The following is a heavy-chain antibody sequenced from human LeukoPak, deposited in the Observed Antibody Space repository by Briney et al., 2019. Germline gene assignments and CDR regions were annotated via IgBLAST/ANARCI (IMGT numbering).Heavy chain of an antibody. D-gene: IGHD3-22*01. J-gene: IGHJ3*01. CDR1: GLTFSSYG. V-gene: IGHV3-30*02. CDR2: IRYDGCNK. CDR3: AKDSRCYYDSSHFDV. Sequence: GGSLRLSCAASGLTFSSYGMQWVRHAPDKGREWVAFIRYDGCNKYYADSVEGRFTISRHNSKNTLYLQMNGLGAEDTAVYYWAKDSRCYYDSSHFDVWGQGTMVTVSS.